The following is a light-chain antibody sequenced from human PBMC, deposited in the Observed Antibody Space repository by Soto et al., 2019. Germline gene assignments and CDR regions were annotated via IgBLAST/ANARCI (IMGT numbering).Light chain of an antibody. CDR1: SSDVGDFDC. CDR3: SSYTSSSTLV. Sequence: QSALTQPASVSGSPGQSIPISCTGTSSDVGDFDCVSWYQQHPGKAPKLMIYEVSDRPSGVSNRVSGSKSGDTASLTIAGLQAEDEADYYCSSYTSSSTLVFGGGTKLTVL. V-gene: IGLV2-14*01. J-gene: IGLJ2*01. CDR2: EVS.